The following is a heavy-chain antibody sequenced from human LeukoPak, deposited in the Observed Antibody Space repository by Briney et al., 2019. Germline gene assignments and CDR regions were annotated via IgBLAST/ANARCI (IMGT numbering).Heavy chain of an antibody. J-gene: IGHJ5*02. CDR3: ARVHKYCSGISCYRFDP. CDR1: GGSISSTNW. D-gene: IGHD2-2*01. Sequence: PSETLSLTCGVSGGSISSTNWWSWVRQPPGKGLEWIGEVDHSGSTKCNPALKSRVTISVDKSKNQFSLRLTSVTAADTAVYYCARVHKYCSGISCYRFDPWGQGTLVSVSS. V-gene: IGHV4-4*02. CDR2: VDHSGST.